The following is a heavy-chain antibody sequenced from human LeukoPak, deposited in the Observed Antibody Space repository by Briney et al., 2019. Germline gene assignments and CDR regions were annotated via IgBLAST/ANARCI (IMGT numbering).Heavy chain of an antibody. CDR2: IRYDGSNK. CDR3: AREVGYCSSTSCYSSGYYMDV. CDR1: GFTFSSYG. D-gene: IGHD2-2*02. V-gene: IGHV3-30*02. J-gene: IGHJ6*03. Sequence: ESEGSLRLSCAASGFTFSSYGMHWVRQAPGKGLEWVAFIRYDGSNKYYADSVKGRFTISRDNAKNSLYLQMNSLRAEDTAVYYCAREVGYCSSTSCYSSGYYMDVWGKGTTVTVSS.